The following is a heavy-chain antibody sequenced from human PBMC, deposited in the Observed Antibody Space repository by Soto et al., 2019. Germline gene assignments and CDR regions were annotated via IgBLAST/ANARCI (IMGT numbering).Heavy chain of an antibody. V-gene: IGHV1-2*02. Sequence: QVQLVQSGTEVKRPGDSVKVSCKASGYTFTGYYVHWVRQAPGQGLEWMGWINPNSGDTYLAQRFQGRVTRNRDTSLGTAYMELRGLTSDDTAEYYCAKGGAIVAAGTRVYLYNAMDVWGQGTTVTVSS. CDR2: INPNSGDT. CDR3: AKGGAIVAAGTRVYLYNAMDV. D-gene: IGHD1-26*01. CDR1: GYTFTGYY. J-gene: IGHJ6*02.